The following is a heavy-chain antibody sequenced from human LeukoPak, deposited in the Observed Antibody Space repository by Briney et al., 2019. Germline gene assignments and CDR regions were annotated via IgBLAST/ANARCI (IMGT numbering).Heavy chain of an antibody. CDR2: LSGSGRGT. Sequence: RGSLRLSCVASGFTFNNFAMSWVRQAPGKGLERVSTLSGSGRGTNYADSVKGRFTISRDNSKNTLYLQMNSLRAEDTAVYYCAKQGGFNYYDSSGRFDYWGQGTLVTVSS. CDR1: GFTFNNFA. CDR3: AKQGGFNYYDSSGRFDY. D-gene: IGHD3-22*01. V-gene: IGHV3-23*01. J-gene: IGHJ4*02.